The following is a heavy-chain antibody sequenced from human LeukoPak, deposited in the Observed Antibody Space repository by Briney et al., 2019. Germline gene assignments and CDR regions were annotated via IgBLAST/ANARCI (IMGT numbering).Heavy chain of an antibody. D-gene: IGHD3-10*01. CDR1: GFPFKGYW. CDR3: ARDGGELWPLDE. J-gene: IGHJ4*02. CDR2: IKPDGSET. V-gene: IGHV3-7*01. Sequence: GGSLRLSCVASGFPFKGYWMTWVRQSPGKGLDWVANIKPDGSETNYLDSVKGRFTISRDNARDSLFLEMNNLRVDDTAVYYCARDGGELWPLDEWGQGILVTDPS.